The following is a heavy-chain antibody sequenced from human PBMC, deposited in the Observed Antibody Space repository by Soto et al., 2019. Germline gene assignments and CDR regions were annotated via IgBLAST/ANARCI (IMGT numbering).Heavy chain of an antibody. CDR1: GYTFTSYG. J-gene: IGHJ3*02. V-gene: IGHV1-18*01. D-gene: IGHD2-21*01. Sequence: ASVKVSCKASGYTFTSYGISWVRQAPGQGLEWMEWISAYNGNTNYAQKLQGRVTMTTDTSTSTAYMELRSLRSDDTAVYYCARDLKHIVVVRAAFDIWGQGTMVTVSS. CDR3: ARDLKHIVVVRAAFDI. CDR2: ISAYNGNT.